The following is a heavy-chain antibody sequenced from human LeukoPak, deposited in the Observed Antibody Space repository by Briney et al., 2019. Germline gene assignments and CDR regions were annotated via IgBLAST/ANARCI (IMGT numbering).Heavy chain of an antibody. CDR1: GIIFKSYT. V-gene: IGHV3-21*01. D-gene: IGHD2-21*02. CDR2: ISGRSTTI. Sequence: GSLRLSCVVSGIIFKSYTMNWVRQAPGKGLEWVSSISGRSTTIDYADSVKGRFTISRDNAKNSLYLQMNSLRAEDTAVYYCASLFVGATAIRPSGMDVWGQGTTVTVSS. J-gene: IGHJ6*02. CDR3: ASLFVGATAIRPSGMDV.